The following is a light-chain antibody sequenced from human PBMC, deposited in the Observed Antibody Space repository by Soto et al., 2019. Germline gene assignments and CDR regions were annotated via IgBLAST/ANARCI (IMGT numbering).Light chain of an antibody. V-gene: IGLV2-8*01. CDR1: SSDVGGYNY. Sequence: QSALTQPPSASGSPGQSVTISCTGTSSDVGGYNYVSWYQQHPGKAPRLMVYEVTKRPSGVPARFSGSKSGNTASLTVSGLQAEDEADYYCAAWDDSLSGWVFGGGTKLTVL. CDR2: EVT. CDR3: AAWDDSLSGWV. J-gene: IGLJ3*02.